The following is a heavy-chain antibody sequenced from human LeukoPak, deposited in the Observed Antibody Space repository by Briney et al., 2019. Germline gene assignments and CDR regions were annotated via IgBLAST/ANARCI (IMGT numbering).Heavy chain of an antibody. CDR2: ISSSSSYI. CDR3: AREVEGAFDI. CDR1: GFTFSSYS. V-gene: IGHV3-21*01. Sequence: GGSLRLSCAASGFTFSSYSMNWVREAPGKGLEWVSSISSSSSYIYYADSVKGRFTISRDNAKNSLYLQMNSLRAEDTAVYYCAREVEGAFDIWGQGTMVTVSS. D-gene: IGHD2-2*01. J-gene: IGHJ3*02.